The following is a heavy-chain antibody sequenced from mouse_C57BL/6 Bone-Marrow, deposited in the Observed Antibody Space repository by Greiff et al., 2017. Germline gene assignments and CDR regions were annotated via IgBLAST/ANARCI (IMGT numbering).Heavy chain of an antibody. V-gene: IGHV14-3*01. CDR2: IDPANGNT. CDR1: GFNIKNTY. D-gene: IGHD1-1*01. Sequence: VQLQQSVAELVRPGASVKLSCTASGFNIKNTYMHWVKQRPEQGLEWIGRIDPANGNTKYAPKFQGKATITADTSSNTAYLQLSSLTSEDTAIYYCASPYVSSCGDDAMDYWGQGTSVTVSS. CDR3: ASPYVSSCGDDAMDY. J-gene: IGHJ4*01.